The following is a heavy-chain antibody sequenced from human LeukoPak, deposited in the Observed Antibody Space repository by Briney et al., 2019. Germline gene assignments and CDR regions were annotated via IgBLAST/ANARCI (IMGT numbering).Heavy chain of an antibody. D-gene: IGHD3-10*01. J-gene: IGHJ4*02. V-gene: IGHV3-48*01. CDR1: GFTFSSYA. CDR2: TSSSSGST. Sequence: PGGSLRLSCAASGFTFSSYAMNWVRQAPGKGLEWLSFTSSSSGSTHYADSVKGQFTTSRDNAKNSLHLQMNSLRAEDTAVYCRARGRDSGSFIIDYWGQGTLVTVSS. CDR3: ARGRDSGSFIIDY.